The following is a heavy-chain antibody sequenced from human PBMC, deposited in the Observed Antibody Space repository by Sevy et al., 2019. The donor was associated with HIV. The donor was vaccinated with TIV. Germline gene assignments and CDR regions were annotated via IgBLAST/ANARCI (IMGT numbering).Heavy chain of an antibody. CDR1: GFTFSDHY. J-gene: IGHJ4*02. Sequence: GGSLRLSCAASGFTFSDHYMEWVRQAPGKGLEWVGRIRKKADSYTTEYAALVKGRFTISRDDSKNSLYLLMNSLKTEDTAVYYCATHAGIAAAGRVFDYWGQGTLVTVSS. CDR3: ATHAGIAAAGRVFDY. CDR2: IRKKADSYTT. V-gene: IGHV3-72*01. D-gene: IGHD6-13*01.